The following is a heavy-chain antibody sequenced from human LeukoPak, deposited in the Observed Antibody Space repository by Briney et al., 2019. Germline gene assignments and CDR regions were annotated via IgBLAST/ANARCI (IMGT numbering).Heavy chain of an antibody. CDR2: INPNSGGT. Sequence: GASVKVSCKASGYTFTAYYMHWVRQAPGQGLEWMGWINPNSGGTNYAQKFQGRDTMSRDTSISTAYMELSRLRADDTAVYYCARDWGAYGYSWFDPWGQGTLVTVSS. J-gene: IGHJ5*02. CDR1: GYTFTAYY. V-gene: IGHV1-2*02. D-gene: IGHD5-12*01. CDR3: ARDWGAYGYSWFDP.